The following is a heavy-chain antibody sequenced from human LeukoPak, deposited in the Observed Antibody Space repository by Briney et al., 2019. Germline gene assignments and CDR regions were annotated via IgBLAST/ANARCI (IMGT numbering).Heavy chain of an antibody. CDR1: GGSISSYY. D-gene: IGHD6-13*01. V-gene: IGHV4-4*07. Sequence: KPSETLSLTRTVSGGSISSYYWSWIRQSAGKGLEWIGRIYSSGSTNYNPSLKSRVTMSIDTSKNQFSLNLSSVTAADTAMYYCAKGGSSWYNWFDPWGQGTLVTVSS. CDR2: IYSSGST. CDR3: AKGGSSWYNWFDP. J-gene: IGHJ5*02.